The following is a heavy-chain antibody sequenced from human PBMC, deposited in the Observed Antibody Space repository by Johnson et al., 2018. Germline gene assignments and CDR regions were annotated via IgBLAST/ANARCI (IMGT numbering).Heavy chain of an antibody. V-gene: IGHV3-33*01. Sequence: QVQLVQSGGGVVQPGRSLRLSCAASGFTLNYYNYGFHWVRQAPGKGLAWVGVVSYEGSLTYYADSVKGRFTISSDISKHALFLQMSSRRADDTGSYFCGRLQAGYDNGLDVWGQGTTVTGSS. CDR1: GFTLNYYNYG. CDR3: GRLQAGYDNGLDV. D-gene: IGHD5-12*01. J-gene: IGHJ6*02. CDR2: VSYEGSLT.